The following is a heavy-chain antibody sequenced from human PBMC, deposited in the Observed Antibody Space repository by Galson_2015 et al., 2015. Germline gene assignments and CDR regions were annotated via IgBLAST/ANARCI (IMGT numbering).Heavy chain of an antibody. CDR3: ARVRNIVATISYFDY. J-gene: IGHJ4*02. Sequence: ETLSLTCTVSGGSVSSSSYYWSWIRQPPGKGLEWIGYIYYSGSTNYNPSLKSRVTISVDTSKNQFSLKLSSVTAADTAVYYCARVRNIVATISYFDYCGQGTLVTVSS. V-gene: IGHV4-61*01. D-gene: IGHD5-12*01. CDR1: GGSVSSSSYY. CDR2: IYYSGST.